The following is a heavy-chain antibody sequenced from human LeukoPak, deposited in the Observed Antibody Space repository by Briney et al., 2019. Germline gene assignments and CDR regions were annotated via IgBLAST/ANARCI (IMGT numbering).Heavy chain of an antibody. D-gene: IGHD2-15*01. CDR1: GFTFSSYA. V-gene: IGHV3-23*01. CDR3: AKAGFCSGVGLNPFGY. CDR2: ISGSGGST. J-gene: IGHJ4*02. Sequence: GSLSLSCAASGFTFSSYAMSWVRPAPGKGLEWVSAISGSGGSTYYADSLKGRFTISRDNSKNTLYPQMNSLRAEDRPVYSCAKAGFCSGVGLNPFGYWGQ.